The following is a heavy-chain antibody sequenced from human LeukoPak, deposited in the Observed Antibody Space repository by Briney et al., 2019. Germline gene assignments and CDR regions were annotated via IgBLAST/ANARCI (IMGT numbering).Heavy chain of an antibody. D-gene: IGHD1-14*01. Sequence: PGGSLRLSCAASGFTFSSYAMHWVRQAPGKGLEWVAVISYDGSNKYYADSVKGRFTISRDNSKNTLYLQINNLRAEDTAVYYCARGAIPAVLYYFDYWGQGSLVTVSS. V-gene: IGHV3-30*14. CDR3: ARGAIPAVLYYFDY. CDR2: ISYDGSNK. J-gene: IGHJ4*02. CDR1: GFTFSSYA.